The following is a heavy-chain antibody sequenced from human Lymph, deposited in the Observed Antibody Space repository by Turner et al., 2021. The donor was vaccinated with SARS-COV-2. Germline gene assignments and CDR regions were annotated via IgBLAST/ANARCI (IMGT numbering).Heavy chain of an antibody. CDR3: ARDVERYNDFWSGYSGGYGLDV. CDR1: GYTFTGYY. D-gene: IGHD3-3*01. J-gene: IGHJ6*02. V-gene: IGHV1-2*02. Sequence: QVQLVRSGAEVKTPGAAVKVSCKASGYTFTGYYMHWVRQAPGQGLEWMGWINPNSGGTNYAQKFQGRVTMTRDTSISTAYMELSRLRSDDTAVYYCARDVERYNDFWSGYSGGYGLDVWGQGTTVTVSS. CDR2: INPNSGGT.